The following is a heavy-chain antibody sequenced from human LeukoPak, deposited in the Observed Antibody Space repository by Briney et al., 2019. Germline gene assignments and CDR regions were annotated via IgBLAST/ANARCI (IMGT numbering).Heavy chain of an antibody. J-gene: IGHJ2*01. Sequence: ASVKVSCKASGYTFTSYDINWVRQAPGQGLEWMGIINPSGGSTSYAQKFQGRVTMTRDTSTSTVYMELSSLRSEDTAVYYCARDGGLVVVATRRGPFDLWGRGTLVTVSS. D-gene: IGHD2-15*01. CDR1: GYTFTSYD. V-gene: IGHV1-46*01. CDR2: INPSGGST. CDR3: ARDGGLVVVATRRGPFDL.